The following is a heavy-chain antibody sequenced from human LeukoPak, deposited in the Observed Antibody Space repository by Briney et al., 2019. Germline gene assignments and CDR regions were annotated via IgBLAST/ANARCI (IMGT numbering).Heavy chain of an antibody. CDR3: AKVLTSSTSPLPGD. CDR1: GFTFSSYG. V-gene: IGHV3-30*02. D-gene: IGHD2-2*01. CDR2: IRYDGSNK. J-gene: IGHJ4*02. Sequence: GGSLRLSCAASGFTFSSYGMHWVRQAPGKGLEWVAFIRYDGSNKYYADSVKGRFTISRDNSKNTLYLQMNSLRAEDTAVYYCAKVLTSSTSPLPGDWGQGTLVTVSS.